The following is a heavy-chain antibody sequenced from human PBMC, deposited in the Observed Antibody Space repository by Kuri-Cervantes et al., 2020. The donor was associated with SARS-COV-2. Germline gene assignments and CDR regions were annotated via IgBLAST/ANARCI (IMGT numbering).Heavy chain of an antibody. J-gene: IGHJ6*03. D-gene: IGHD3-10*01. V-gene: IGHV3-23*01. CDR3: ATGAANSYMDV. CDR1: GFTSSSYA. Sequence: GESLKISCAASGFTSSSYAMSWVRQAPGKGLEWVSGSSGSGGSTYYADSVKGRFSVSRDKSQNMLYMDMNSLRVEDTAMYYCATGAANSYMDVWGRGTTVTVSS. CDR2: SSGSGGST.